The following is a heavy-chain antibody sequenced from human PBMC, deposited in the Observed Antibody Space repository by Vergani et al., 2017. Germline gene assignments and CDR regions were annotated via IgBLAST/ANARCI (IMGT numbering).Heavy chain of an antibody. J-gene: IGHJ3*02. D-gene: IGHD5-24*01. CDR2: IIPFFGPA. CDR1: GGPFSSYA. CDR3: ARSESRDGYSFAFDI. V-gene: IGHV1-69*01. Sequence: QVQLVQSGAEVKKPGSSVKVSCKASGGPFSSYAISWVRQAPGQWLEWMGGIIPFFGPANSAHKFQGRVTITADESTSTAYMELSSLRSEDTAVYYCARSESRDGYSFAFDIWGQGTMVTVSS.